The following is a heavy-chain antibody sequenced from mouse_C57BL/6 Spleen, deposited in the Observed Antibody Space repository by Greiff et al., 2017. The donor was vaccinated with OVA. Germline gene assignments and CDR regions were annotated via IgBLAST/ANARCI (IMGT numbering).Heavy chain of an antibody. J-gene: IGHJ2*01. CDR1: GYTFTSYW. CDR2: IDPSDSYT. V-gene: IGHV1-59*01. Sequence: QVQLQQPGAELVRPGTSVKLSCKASGYTFTSYWMHWVKQRPGQGLEWIGVIDPSDSYTNYNQKFKGKATLTVDTSSSTAYMQLSSLTSEDSAVYYCAQGTAYYWGQGTTRTVSS. CDR3: AQGTAYY. D-gene: IGHD3-3*01.